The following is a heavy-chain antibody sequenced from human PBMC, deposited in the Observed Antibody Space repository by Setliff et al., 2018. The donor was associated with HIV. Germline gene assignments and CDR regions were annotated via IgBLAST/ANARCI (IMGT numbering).Heavy chain of an antibody. CDR2: SNAGNGNT. Sequence: ASVKVSCKASGYTFTSYAMHWVRQAPGQRLEWMGWSNAGNGNTKYSQEFQGRVTITRDTSASTAYMELSSLRSEDTAVYYCAAASNRRVRGVNLHYYYYMDVWGKGTTVTVSS. J-gene: IGHJ6*03. D-gene: IGHD3-10*01. CDR3: AAASNRRVRGVNLHYYYYMDV. CDR1: GYTFTSYA. V-gene: IGHV1-3*02.